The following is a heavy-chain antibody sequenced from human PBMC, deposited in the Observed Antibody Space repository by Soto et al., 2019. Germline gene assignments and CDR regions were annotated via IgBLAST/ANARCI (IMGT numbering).Heavy chain of an antibody. J-gene: IGHJ4*02. Sequence: EVLLVESGGGLVKPGGSLRLSCAASGFTFTRYSMNWVRQAPGKGLEWVASISSTTNYIYYGESLKGRLTISRDNAKNSMYRQMNTLRAEDTAVYYGARESEDLSSNLDYWGQGPLVTVSS. CDR3: ARESEDLSSNLDY. V-gene: IGHV3-21*06. CDR2: ISSTTNYI. CDR1: GFTFTRYS.